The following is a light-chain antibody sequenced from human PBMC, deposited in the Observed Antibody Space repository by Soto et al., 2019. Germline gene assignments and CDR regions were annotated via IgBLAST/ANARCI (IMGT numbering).Light chain of an antibody. Sequence: EIVMTQSPATLSVSPGERAALSCRASQSVSTNLAWYQQKPGQAPRLLIYGAYTRATGIPARFSGSGSGTEFTLTINSLQSEDFAVYYCQQHDNWPRTFGQGTKVDIK. J-gene: IGKJ1*01. CDR2: GAY. CDR1: QSVSTN. CDR3: QQHDNWPRT. V-gene: IGKV3-15*01.